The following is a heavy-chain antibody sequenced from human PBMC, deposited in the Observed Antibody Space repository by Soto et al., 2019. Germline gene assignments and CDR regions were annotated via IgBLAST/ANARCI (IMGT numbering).Heavy chain of an antibody. CDR2: IYHSGST. Sequence: SETLSLTCAVSGGSISSSNWWSWVRQPPGKGLEWIGEIYHSGSTNYNPSLKSRVTISVDKSKNQFSLKLSSVTAADTAVYYCARDNGVHYGDYNWFDPWGQGTLVTVSS. CDR1: GGSISSSNW. J-gene: IGHJ5*02. CDR3: ARDNGVHYGDYNWFDP. D-gene: IGHD4-17*01. V-gene: IGHV4-4*02.